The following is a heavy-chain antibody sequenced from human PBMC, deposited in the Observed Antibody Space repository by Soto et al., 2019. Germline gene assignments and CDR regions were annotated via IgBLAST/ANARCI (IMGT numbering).Heavy chain of an antibody. V-gene: IGHV4-34*01. Sequence: SETLSLTCAVYGGSFSGYYWSWIRQPPGKGLEWIGEINHSGSTNYNPSLKSRVTISVDTSKNQFSLKLSSVTAADTAVYYCASHHYDSSGYQPAFDWGQGTLVTVSS. CDR2: INHSGST. J-gene: IGHJ4*02. D-gene: IGHD3-22*01. CDR1: GGSFSGYY. CDR3: ASHHYDSSGYQPAFD.